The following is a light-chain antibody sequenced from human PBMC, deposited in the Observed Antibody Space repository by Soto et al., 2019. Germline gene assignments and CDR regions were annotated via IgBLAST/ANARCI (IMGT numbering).Light chain of an antibody. CDR2: GAS. Sequence: EIVLTQSPGTLSLSPGERATLSCRASQSVSSSYLAWYQQKPGQAPRLLIYGASSRATGTPDRFSGSGSGTDCSLTIGRLEPEDCAVYYCQQYGSSPRFTFGPGTIVDIK. CDR3: QQYGSSPRFT. CDR1: QSVSSSY. V-gene: IGKV3-20*01. J-gene: IGKJ3*01.